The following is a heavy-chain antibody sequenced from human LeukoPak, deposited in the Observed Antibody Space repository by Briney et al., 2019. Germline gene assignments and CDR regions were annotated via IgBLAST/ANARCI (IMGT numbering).Heavy chain of an antibody. CDR2: IYWDDDK. V-gene: IGHV2-5*02. D-gene: IGHD6-13*01. Sequence: SGPTLVNPTQTLTLTCTFSGFSLSTSGVGVGWIRQPPGKALEWLALIYWDDDKRYSPSLKSRLTITEDTSKNQVVLTMTNMDPVDTATYYCAHKFGSSWEREDENWFDPWGQGTLVTVSS. CDR3: AHKFGSSWEREDENWFDP. J-gene: IGHJ5*02. CDR1: GFSLSTSGVG.